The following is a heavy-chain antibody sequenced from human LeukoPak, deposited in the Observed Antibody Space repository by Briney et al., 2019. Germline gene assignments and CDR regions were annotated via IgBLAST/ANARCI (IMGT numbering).Heavy chain of an antibody. CDR3: AKDVSWNWFDP. D-gene: IGHD2-15*01. Sequence: GGSLRLSCAASGFTVSSNYMSWVRQAPGKGLEWVSVIYSGGSTYYADSVKGRFTISRHNSKNTLYLQMNTLRAEDTAVYYCAKDVSWNWFDPWGQGTLVTVSS. CDR2: IYSGGST. CDR1: GFTVSSNY. V-gene: IGHV3-53*04. J-gene: IGHJ5*02.